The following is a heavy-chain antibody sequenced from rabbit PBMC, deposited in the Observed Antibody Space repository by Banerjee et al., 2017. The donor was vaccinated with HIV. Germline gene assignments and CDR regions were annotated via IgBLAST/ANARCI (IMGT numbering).Heavy chain of an antibody. CDR2: IYGGSSGST. J-gene: IGHJ4*01. V-gene: IGHV1S40*01. CDR1: AFTISSSFY. CDR3: ARGDGAYAGYDGL. D-gene: IGHD7-1*01. Sequence: QSLEESGGDLVKPGASLTLTCTASAFTISSSFYMCWVRQAPGKGLEWIACIYGGSSGSTDYANWAKGRFTISKTSSTTVTLQMTSLTAADTATYFCARGDGAYAGYDGLWGPGTLVTVS.